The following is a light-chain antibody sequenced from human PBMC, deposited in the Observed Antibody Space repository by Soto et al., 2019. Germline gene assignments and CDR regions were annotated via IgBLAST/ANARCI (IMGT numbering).Light chain of an antibody. CDR2: DAS. V-gene: IGKV3-15*01. CDR1: QSVNSN. CDR3: QQYNDWPLT. J-gene: IGKJ4*01. Sequence: EIVMTQSPATMSVSPGERATLSCRASQSVNSNLAWYQQKPGQAPRLLIYDASTRATAIPARFSGSGSGTEFTLTISSLQSEDFAVYYCQQYNDWPLTFGGGTKVEI.